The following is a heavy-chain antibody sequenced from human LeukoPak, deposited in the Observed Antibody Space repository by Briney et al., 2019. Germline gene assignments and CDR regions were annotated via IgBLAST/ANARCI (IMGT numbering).Heavy chain of an antibody. CDR1: EFTFNTFW. V-gene: IGHV3-7*01. CDR2: INPDATQT. Sequence: PGGSLRHSCAASEFTFNTFWMSWVRQAPGKGLEWVANINPDATQTYYVGSVTGRFTISRDNAQNSLYLQINSLRAEDTAVYYCVREAIGTTAAFDIWGQGTMVTVSS. D-gene: IGHD2/OR15-2a*01. CDR3: VREAIGTTAAFDI. J-gene: IGHJ3*02.